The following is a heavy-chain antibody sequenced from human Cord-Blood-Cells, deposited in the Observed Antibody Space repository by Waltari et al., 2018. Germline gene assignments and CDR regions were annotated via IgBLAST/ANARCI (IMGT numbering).Heavy chain of an antibody. D-gene: IGHD5-12*01. Sequence: QLQLQESGPGLVKPSETLSLTCTVSGGSISSSSYYWGWLHQPPGKGLEWIGSIYYSGSTYYNPSLKSRVTISVDTSKNQFSLKLSSVTAADTAVYYCARLPWGDGYEGYWGQGTLVTVSS. CDR1: GGSISSSSYY. J-gene: IGHJ4*02. CDR2: IYYSGST. CDR3: ARLPWGDGYEGY. V-gene: IGHV4-39*01.